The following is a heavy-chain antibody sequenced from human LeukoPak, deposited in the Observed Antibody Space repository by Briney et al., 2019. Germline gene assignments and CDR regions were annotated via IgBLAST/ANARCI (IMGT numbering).Heavy chain of an antibody. CDR1: GFILNNYW. CDR2: IKYDGTTK. D-gene: IGHD1-1*01. Sequence: PGGSLRLACAASGFILNNYWMDWVRPTPGKGLEWVANIKYDGTTKYYVDSVKGRFTISRDSAKNSLYLQMDSLRAEDTAVYFWSRQLEEWGQGTLVTVSS. V-gene: IGHV3-7*03. J-gene: IGHJ4*02. CDR3: SRQLEE.